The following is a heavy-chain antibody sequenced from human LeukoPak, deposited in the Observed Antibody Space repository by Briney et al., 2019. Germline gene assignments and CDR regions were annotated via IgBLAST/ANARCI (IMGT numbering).Heavy chain of an antibody. Sequence: GGSLQISGQGSGSRFTSYWIGWVRQLPGKGLEWMGIIYPGDSDTRYSPSFQGQVTISADKSISTAYLQWSSLKASDTAMYYCARHIAVYNWNDYYYGMDVWGQGTTVTVSS. CDR1: GSRFTSYW. V-gene: IGHV5-51*01. J-gene: IGHJ6*02. CDR2: IYPGDSDT. CDR3: ARHIAVYNWNDYYYGMDV. D-gene: IGHD1-1*01.